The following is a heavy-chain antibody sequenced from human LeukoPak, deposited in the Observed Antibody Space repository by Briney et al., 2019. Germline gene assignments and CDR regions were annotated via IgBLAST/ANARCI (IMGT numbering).Heavy chain of an antibody. D-gene: IGHD5-12*01. V-gene: IGHV3-23*01. Sequence: GGSLRLSCAASGFTFSSYAMSWVRQAPGKGLEWVSAISGSGGSTYYADSVKGRFTISRDNCKNTLYLQMNSLRAEDTAVYYCAKAGMGVATIYYFDYWGQGTLVTVSS. J-gene: IGHJ4*02. CDR1: GFTFSSYA. CDR3: AKAGMGVATIYYFDY. CDR2: ISGSGGST.